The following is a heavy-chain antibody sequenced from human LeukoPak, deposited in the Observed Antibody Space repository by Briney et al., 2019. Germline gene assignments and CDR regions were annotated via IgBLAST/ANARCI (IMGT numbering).Heavy chain of an antibody. CDR3: ARGGYSGYEFDC. V-gene: IGHV5-51*01. Sequence: GESLKISCQVSGYIFTNYWIGWVRQMPGKGLESIGIIYPGDSDTTYSPSFQGQVTISVDKSISTVYLQWSSLKASDTAMYYCARGGYSGYEFDCWGQGTLVTVSS. J-gene: IGHJ4*02. CDR1: GYIFTNYW. D-gene: IGHD5-12*01. CDR2: IYPGDSDT.